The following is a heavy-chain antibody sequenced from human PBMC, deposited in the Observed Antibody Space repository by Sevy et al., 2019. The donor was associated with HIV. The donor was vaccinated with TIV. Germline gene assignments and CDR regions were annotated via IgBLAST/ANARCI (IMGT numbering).Heavy chain of an antibody. CDR2: IYIGGST. D-gene: IGHD1-1*01. CDR3: ARPLYTTNDGHVFDL. J-gene: IGHJ3*01. V-gene: IGHV3-66*02. CDR1: GFSISSDY. Sequence: GGSLRLSCAASGFSISSDYMSWVRQAPGKGLEWVSVIYIGGSTYFANSVKGRFTHSRDNSKNTLYLEMNSVTAEDTAVYYCARPLYTTNDGHVFDLWGQGTVVTVSS.